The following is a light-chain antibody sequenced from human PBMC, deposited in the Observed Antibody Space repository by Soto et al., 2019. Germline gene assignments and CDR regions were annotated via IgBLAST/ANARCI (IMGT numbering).Light chain of an antibody. CDR2: AAS. CDR3: QQYYSYPRT. J-gene: IGKJ2*02. Sequence: AIRMTQSPSSFSASTGDRVTITCRASQGISSYLAWYQQKPGKAPKLLIYAASTLQSGVPSRFSGSGSGTDFTLTLSCLQSEDFATYYCQQYYSYPRTFCQGTKLVIK. CDR1: QGISSY. V-gene: IGKV1-8*01.